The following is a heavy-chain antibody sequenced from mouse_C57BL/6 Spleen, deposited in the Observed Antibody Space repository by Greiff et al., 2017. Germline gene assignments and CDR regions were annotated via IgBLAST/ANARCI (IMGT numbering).Heavy chain of an antibody. CDR3: ARMVRLYWYFDV. CDR1: GFSLTSDG. J-gene: IGHJ1*03. V-gene: IGHV2-2*01. Sequence: VQLVESGPGLVQPSQSLSITCTVSGFSLTSDGVHWVRQSPGKGLAWLGVIWSGGSTDYNAAFISRLSISKDNSKSQVFFKMNSLQADDTAIYYCARMVRLYWYFDVWGTGTTVTVSS. D-gene: IGHD2-12*01. CDR2: IWSGGST.